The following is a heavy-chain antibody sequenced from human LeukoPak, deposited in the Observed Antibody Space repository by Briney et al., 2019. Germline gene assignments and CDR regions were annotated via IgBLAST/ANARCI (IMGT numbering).Heavy chain of an antibody. V-gene: IGHV1-69*04. CDR1: GGTFSSYA. CDR3: ALLGPIVGASLWFDP. Sequence: AVKVSCKASGGTFSSYAISGVRPAPGQGCKGMGRIIPILGTANYAHKFQGRVTVTANKSTSTAYMELSSLRAEDTAVYYCALLGPIVGASLWFDPWGQGTLVTVSS. J-gene: IGHJ5*02. D-gene: IGHD1-26*01. CDR2: IIPILGTA.